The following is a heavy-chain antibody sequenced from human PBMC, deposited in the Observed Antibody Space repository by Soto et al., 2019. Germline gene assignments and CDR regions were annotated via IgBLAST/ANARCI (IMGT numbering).Heavy chain of an antibody. CDR1: GFTVSSNY. V-gene: IGHV3-53*01. CDR2: IYSGGST. Sequence: EVQLVESGGGLIQPGGSLRLSCAASGFTVSSNYMSWVRQAPGKGLEWVSVIYSGGSTYYADSVKGRFTISRDNSKNTLYLQMNRLRAEDTAVYYCARGTLFGVVRTMYYGMDVWGQGTTVTVSS. J-gene: IGHJ6*02. D-gene: IGHD3-3*01. CDR3: ARGTLFGVVRTMYYGMDV.